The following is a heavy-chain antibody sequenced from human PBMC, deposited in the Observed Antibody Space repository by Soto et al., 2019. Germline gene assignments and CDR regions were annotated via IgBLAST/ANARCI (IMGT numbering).Heavy chain of an antibody. D-gene: IGHD1-1*01. V-gene: IGHV5-10-1*01. Sequence: PGESLKISCRGSGYSFTNYWITWVRQMTGKGLEWMGRIDPSDSFATYSPCFQGHVTISADTSTTTAYLQWSSLKASDTAMYFCARHDGGGTTSSYYGMDVWGQGTSVTVSS. J-gene: IGHJ6*02. CDR1: GYSFTNYW. CDR2: IDPSDSFA. CDR3: ARHDGGGTTSSYYGMDV.